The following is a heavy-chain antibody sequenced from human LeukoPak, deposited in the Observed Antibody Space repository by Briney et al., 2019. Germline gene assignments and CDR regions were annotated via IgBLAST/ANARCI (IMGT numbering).Heavy chain of an antibody. J-gene: IGHJ5*02. D-gene: IGHD4-17*01. V-gene: IGHV3-23*01. Sequence: GGSLRLSCAASGLTFSSYAMSWVRQAPGKGLEWVSAISGSGGSTYCADSVKGRFTISRDNSKNTLYLQMNSLRAEDTAVYYCAKLRSMPNWFDPWGQGTLVTVSP. CDR3: AKLRSMPNWFDP. CDR2: ISGSGGST. CDR1: GLTFSSYA.